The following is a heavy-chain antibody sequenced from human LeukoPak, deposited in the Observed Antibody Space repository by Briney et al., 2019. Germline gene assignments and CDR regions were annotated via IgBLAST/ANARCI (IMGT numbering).Heavy chain of an antibody. Sequence: SETLLLTCTISGGSLINYCWSWIRQPPGKGLEWIGYIYYSGSTNYNPSLKSRVTISVGTSKNQFSLKLSSVTAADTAVYYCARVFDSSGGYDYWGQGTPVTVSS. J-gene: IGHJ4*02. CDR3: ARVFDSSGGYDY. CDR2: IYYSGST. CDR1: GGSLINYC. V-gene: IGHV4-59*01. D-gene: IGHD3-22*01.